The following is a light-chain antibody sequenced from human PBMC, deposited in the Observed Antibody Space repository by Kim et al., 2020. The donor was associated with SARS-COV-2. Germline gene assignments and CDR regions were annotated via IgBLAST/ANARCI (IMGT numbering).Light chain of an antibody. CDR2: GKN. CDR3: NSRDSNYNVV. J-gene: IGLJ2*01. V-gene: IGLV3-19*01. CDR1: SLRSYY. Sequence: SSELTQDPAVSVALGQTVRITCQGDSLRSYYATWYQQKPGQAPILVIYGKNNRPSGIPDRFSGSSSGNPASLTITGTQAGDEADYYCNSRDSNYNVVFGG.